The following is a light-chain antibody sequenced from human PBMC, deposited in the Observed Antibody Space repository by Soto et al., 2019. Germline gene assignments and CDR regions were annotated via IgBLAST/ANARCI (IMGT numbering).Light chain of an antibody. Sequence: QSALTQPASVSGSPGQSITLSCTGTSSDVGSYNFVSWYQQHPGKAPKLMIYEVNKRPSGVSNRFSGSKSGNTASLTISGLQAEDEADYYCCSYAGSSTLIFGGGTKLTVL. CDR1: SSDVGSYNF. CDR3: CSYAGSSTLI. V-gene: IGLV2-23*02. J-gene: IGLJ2*01. CDR2: EVN.